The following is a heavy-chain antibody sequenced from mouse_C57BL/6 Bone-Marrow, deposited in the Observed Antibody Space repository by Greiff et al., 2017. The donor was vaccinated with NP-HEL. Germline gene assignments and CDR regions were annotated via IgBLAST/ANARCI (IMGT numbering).Heavy chain of an antibody. D-gene: IGHD2-3*01. CDR2: IDPSDSYT. J-gene: IGHJ3*01. CDR3: AREGLLRPY. V-gene: IGHV1-69*01. CDR1: GYTFTSYW. Sequence: QVQLKQPGAELVMPGASVKLSCKASGYTFTSYWMHWVKQRPGQGLEWIGEIDPSDSYTNYNQKFKGKSTLTVDKSSSTAYMQLSSLTSEDSAVYYCAREGLLRPYWGQGTLVTVSA.